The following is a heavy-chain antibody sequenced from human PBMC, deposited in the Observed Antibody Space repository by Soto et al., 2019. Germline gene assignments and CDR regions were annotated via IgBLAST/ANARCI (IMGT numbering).Heavy chain of an antibody. CDR3: ARANRSITMVRGVKDEFPYGMDV. CDR2: IYYSGST. CDR1: GGSISSGDYY. Sequence: ASETLSLTCTVPGGSISSGDYYWSWIRQPPGKGLEWIGYIYYSGSTYYNPSLKSRVTISVDTSKNQFSLKLSSVTAADTAVYYCARANRSITMVRGVKDEFPYGMDVWGQGTTVTVSS. J-gene: IGHJ6*02. V-gene: IGHV4-30-4*01. D-gene: IGHD3-10*01.